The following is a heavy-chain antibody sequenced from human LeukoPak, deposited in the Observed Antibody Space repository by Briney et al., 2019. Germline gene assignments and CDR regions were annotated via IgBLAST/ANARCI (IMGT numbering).Heavy chain of an antibody. CDR2: IIPIFGTA. V-gene: IGHV1-69*06. J-gene: IGHJ6*03. CDR3: ARDGVQLERRYYYYYMDV. D-gene: IGHD1-1*01. CDR1: GGTFSSYA. Sequence: SVKVSCKASGGTFSSYAISWVRQAPGQGLEWMGGIIPIFGTANYAQKFQGRVTITADKSTSTAYMELSSLRSEDTAVYYCARDGVQLERRYYYYYMDVWGKGTTVTVSS.